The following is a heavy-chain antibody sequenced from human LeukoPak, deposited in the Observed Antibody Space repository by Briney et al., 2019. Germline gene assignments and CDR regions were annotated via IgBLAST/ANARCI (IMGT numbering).Heavy chain of an antibody. CDR3: ARVRGSSSWSLDY. J-gene: IGHJ4*02. V-gene: IGHV4-59*01. D-gene: IGHD6-13*01. Sequence: GSLRLSCAASGFTFSSYAMSWIRQPPGKGLEWIGYIYYSGSTNYNPSLKSRVTISVDTSKNQFSLKLSSVTAADTAVYYCARVRGSSSWSLDYWGQGTLVTVSS. CDR2: IYYSGST. CDR1: GFTFSSYA.